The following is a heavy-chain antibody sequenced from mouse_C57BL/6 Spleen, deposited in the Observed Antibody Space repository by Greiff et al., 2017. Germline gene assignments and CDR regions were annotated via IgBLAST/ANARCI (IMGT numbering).Heavy chain of an antibody. CDR1: GYAFSSSW. J-gene: IGHJ2*01. Sequence: VKLQQSGPELVKPGASVKISCKASGYAFSSSWMNWVQQRPGKGLEWIGRIYPGDGDTNYNGKFKGKATLTADKSSSTAYMQLSSLTSEDSAVYFCAREHSSGLYYFDYWGQGTTLTVSS. CDR3: AREHSSGLYYFDY. V-gene: IGHV1-82*01. CDR2: IYPGDGDT. D-gene: IGHD3-2*02.